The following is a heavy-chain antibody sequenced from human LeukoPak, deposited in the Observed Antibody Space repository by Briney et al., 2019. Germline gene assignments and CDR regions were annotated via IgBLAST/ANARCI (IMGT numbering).Heavy chain of an antibody. J-gene: IGHJ6*02. V-gene: IGHV3-11*01. CDR2: ITTTGSTI. Sequence: GGSLRLSCAASGFTFSDYYMNWIRQVPGKGLEWLSYITTTGSTIRYADSVEGRFTISRDNAKKSLFLQMNSLRAEDTAIYYCARGGAYHDPVMGNYGMDVWGLGTMVTVSS. CDR3: ARGGAYHDPVMGNYGMDV. CDR1: GFTFSDYY. D-gene: IGHD3-22*01.